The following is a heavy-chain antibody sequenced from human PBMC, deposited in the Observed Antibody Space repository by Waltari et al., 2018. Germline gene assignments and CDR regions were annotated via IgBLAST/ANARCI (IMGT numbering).Heavy chain of an antibody. J-gene: IGHJ5*02. Sequence: QVQLQQWGAGLLKPSETLSLTCAVYGGAFRGYYWSWIRQPPGKGLEWIGEINHSGSTNYNPSLKSRVTISVDTSKNQFSLKLSSVTAADTAVYYCARGLPIRMVRGVINWFDPWGQGTLVTVSS. D-gene: IGHD3-10*01. CDR2: INHSGST. CDR3: ARGLPIRMVRGVINWFDP. CDR1: GGAFRGYY. V-gene: IGHV4-34*01.